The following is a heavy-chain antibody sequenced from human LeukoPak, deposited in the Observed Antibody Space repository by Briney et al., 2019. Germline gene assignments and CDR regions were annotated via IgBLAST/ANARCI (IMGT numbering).Heavy chain of an antibody. J-gene: IGHJ4*02. CDR2: ISGSGAGT. CDR1: EFIFSSYA. Sequence: GGSLRLSCAASEFIFSSYAMSWVRQAPGKGLEWISRISGSGAGTYYSDSVRGRFTISRDNAKNTLYLQMNILRAEDTAVYYCARRCGSGGSCHSFDYWGQGTLVTVSS. D-gene: IGHD2-15*01. V-gene: IGHV3-23*01. CDR3: ARRCGSGGSCHSFDY.